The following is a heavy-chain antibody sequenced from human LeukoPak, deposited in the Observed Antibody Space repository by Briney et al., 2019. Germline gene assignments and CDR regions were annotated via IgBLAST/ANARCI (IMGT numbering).Heavy chain of an antibody. CDR3: ARDRAAAGTSYFDY. V-gene: IGHV4-39*07. D-gene: IGHD6-13*01. Sequence: PSETLSLTYTVSGGSISSSSYYWGWIRQPPGKGLEWIGSIYYSGSTYYNPSLKSRVTISVDTSKNQFSLKLSSVTAADTAVYYCARDRAAAGTSYFDYWGQGTLVTVSS. J-gene: IGHJ4*02. CDR2: IYYSGST. CDR1: GGSISSSSYY.